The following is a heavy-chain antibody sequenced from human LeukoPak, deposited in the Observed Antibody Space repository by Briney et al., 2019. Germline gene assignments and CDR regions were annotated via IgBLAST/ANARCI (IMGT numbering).Heavy chain of an antibody. CDR2: ISGSGDST. Sequence: PGGSLRLSCAASGFTFRSNVMSWVRQAPGKGLEWVSVISGSGDSTYYADSVKGRLTISRDNSKNTLYLQMNSLRAEDTAVYYCATDLRYWGQGTLVTVSS. J-gene: IGHJ4*02. D-gene: IGHD1-14*01. V-gene: IGHV3-23*01. CDR3: ATDLRY. CDR1: GFTFRSNV.